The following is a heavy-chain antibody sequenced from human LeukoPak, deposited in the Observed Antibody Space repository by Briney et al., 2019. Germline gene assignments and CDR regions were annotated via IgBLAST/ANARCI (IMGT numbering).Heavy chain of an antibody. CDR2: ISYDGSNK. CDR3: AKGPAIGYCSSTSCYMNWFDP. J-gene: IGHJ5*02. V-gene: IGHV3-30*18. Sequence: GRSLRLSCAASGFTFSSYGMHWVRQALGKGLEWVAVISYDGSNKYYADSVKGRFTISRDNSKNTLYLQMNSLRAEDTAVYYCAKGPAIGYCSSTSCYMNWFDPWGQGTLVTVSS. CDR1: GFTFSSYG. D-gene: IGHD2-2*02.